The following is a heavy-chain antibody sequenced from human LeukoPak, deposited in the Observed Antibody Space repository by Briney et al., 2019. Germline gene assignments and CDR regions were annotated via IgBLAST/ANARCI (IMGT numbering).Heavy chain of an antibody. CDR3: AGVPRYCTNGVCYSLDP. V-gene: IGHV1-18*01. J-gene: IGHJ5*02. D-gene: IGHD2-8*01. CDR2: ISAYNGNT. Sequence: ASVKVSCKASGYTFTSYGISWVRQAPGQGLEWMGWISAYNGNTNYAQKLQGRVTMTTDTSASTAYMELRSLRSGDTAVYYCAGVPRYCTNGVCYSLDPWGQGTLVTVSS. CDR1: GYTFTSYG.